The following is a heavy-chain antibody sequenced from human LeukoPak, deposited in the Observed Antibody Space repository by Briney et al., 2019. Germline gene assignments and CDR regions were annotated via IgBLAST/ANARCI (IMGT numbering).Heavy chain of an antibody. Sequence: GGSLSLSCAASGFTFSSYWMRWVRQAPGGGLEWVANIKQDGIQKYYVDSVKGRFTISRDNAKNSLYLQMNSLRAEDTAVYYCAELGITMIGGVWGKGTTVTISS. D-gene: IGHD3-10*02. J-gene: IGHJ6*04. CDR3: AELGITMIGGV. CDR2: IKQDGIQK. V-gene: IGHV3-7*01. CDR1: GFTFSSYW.